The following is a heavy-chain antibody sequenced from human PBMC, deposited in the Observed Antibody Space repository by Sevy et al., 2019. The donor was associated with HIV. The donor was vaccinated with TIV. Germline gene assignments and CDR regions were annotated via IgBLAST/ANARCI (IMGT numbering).Heavy chain of an antibody. CDR2: IKQDGSGK. V-gene: IGHV3-7*01. J-gene: IGHJ3*02. D-gene: IGHD6-6*01. Sequence: GGSLRLSCATSGFTFSTYWMNWVRQAPGKGLEWVANIKQDGSGKNYVDSVKGRFTISRDNARNSLFLELNSLKVEDTAFYYCATDLFSSSSADVFDIWGQGTMVTVSS. CDR1: GFTFSTYW. CDR3: ATDLFSSSSADVFDI.